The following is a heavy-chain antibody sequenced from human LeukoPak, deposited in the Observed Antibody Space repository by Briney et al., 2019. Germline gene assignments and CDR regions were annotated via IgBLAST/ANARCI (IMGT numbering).Heavy chain of an antibody. CDR3: ARARGGWYVFDY. V-gene: IGHV3-21*04. Sequence: GGSLRLSCAASGFTFSSNSMNWVRQAPGKGLEWVSSISSSSSYISYADSVKGRFTISRDNSKNTLYLQMNSLRAEDTAVYYCARARGGWYVFDYWGQGTLVTVSS. J-gene: IGHJ4*02. CDR1: GFTFSSNS. D-gene: IGHD6-19*01. CDR2: ISSSSSYI.